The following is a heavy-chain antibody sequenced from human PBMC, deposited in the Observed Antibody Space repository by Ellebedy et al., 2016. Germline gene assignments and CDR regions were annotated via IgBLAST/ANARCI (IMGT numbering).Heavy chain of an antibody. Sequence: SETLSLTXTVSGGSISSSSYYWGWIRQPPGKGLEWIGSIYYSGSTYYNPSLKSRVTISVDTSKNQFSLKLSSVTAADTAVYYCARQMSQWLVLLIDYWGQGTLVTVSS. CDR1: GGSISSSSYY. CDR3: ARQMSQWLVLLIDY. J-gene: IGHJ4*02. D-gene: IGHD6-19*01. CDR2: IYYSGST. V-gene: IGHV4-39*07.